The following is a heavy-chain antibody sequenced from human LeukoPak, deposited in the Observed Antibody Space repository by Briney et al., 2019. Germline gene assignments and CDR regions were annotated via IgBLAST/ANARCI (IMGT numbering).Heavy chain of an antibody. J-gene: IGHJ4*02. Sequence: SETLSLTCTVSGGSIRSYYRSWIRQAPGKGLEWIGYIYYSGSTNYNPSLKSRVSISLDTSKNQFSLKLSSVTAADTAVYYCARTGSTVTMLYPFDRWGQGTLVTVSS. CDR3: ARTGSTVTMLYPFDR. D-gene: IGHD4-17*01. CDR2: IYYSGST. V-gene: IGHV4-59*01. CDR1: GGSIRSYY.